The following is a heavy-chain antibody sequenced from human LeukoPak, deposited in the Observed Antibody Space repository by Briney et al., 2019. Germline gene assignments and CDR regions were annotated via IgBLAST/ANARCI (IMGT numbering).Heavy chain of an antibody. CDR2: ISGSGGST. J-gene: IGHJ4*02. V-gene: IGHV3-23*01. D-gene: IGHD3-3*01. Sequence: GGSLRLSCAASGFTVSSNYMSWVRQAPGKGLEWVSAISGSGGSTYYADSVKGRFTISRDNSKNTLYLQMNSLRAEDTAVYYCAKSQIFGVVPFDYWGQGTLVTVSS. CDR3: AKSQIFGVVPFDY. CDR1: GFTVSSNY.